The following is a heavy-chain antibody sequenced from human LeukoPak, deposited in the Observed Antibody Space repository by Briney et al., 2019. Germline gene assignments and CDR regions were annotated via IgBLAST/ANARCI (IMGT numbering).Heavy chain of an antibody. J-gene: IGHJ4*02. V-gene: IGHV3-23*01. CDR1: GFTFSSYA. CDR3: ATGLYSSSP. CDR2: IGGSGFT. Sequence: GGSLRLSCAASGFTFSSYAMSWVRQAPGKGLEWVSAIGGSGFTYYADSVKGRFTISRDNSKNTLYLQMNSLRAEDTAVYYCATGLYSSSPWGQGTLVTVSS. D-gene: IGHD6-6*01.